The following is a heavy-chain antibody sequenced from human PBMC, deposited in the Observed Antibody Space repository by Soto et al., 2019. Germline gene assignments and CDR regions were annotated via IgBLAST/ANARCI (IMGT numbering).Heavy chain of an antibody. CDR2: IRWDGSST. D-gene: IGHD2-21*02. CDR1: GFTFHGYT. V-gene: IGHV3-43*01. Sequence: EVHLVESGGVVVQPGGSLRLSCAASGFTFHGYTMHWVRQRPGKGLEWVSLIRWDGSSTYYGDSVKGRFTISRDNNKDSLILQMSSLTTEDTALYYCVKDMAYGGDSGPFDSWGQGTLVTVSS. CDR3: VKDMAYGGDSGPFDS. J-gene: IGHJ4*02.